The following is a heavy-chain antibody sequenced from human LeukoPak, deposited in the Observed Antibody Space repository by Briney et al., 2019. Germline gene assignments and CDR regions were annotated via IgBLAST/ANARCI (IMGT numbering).Heavy chain of an antibody. Sequence: GGSLRLSCXXSGFTFSSYSMNWVRQAPGKGLEWVSYISSSSSTIYYADSVKSRFTISRDNAKNSLYLQMNSLRAEDTAVYYCARVPMVRGAKYMDVWGKGTTVTVSS. CDR1: GFTFSSYS. J-gene: IGHJ6*03. CDR3: ARVPMVRGAKYMDV. CDR2: ISSSSSTI. D-gene: IGHD3-10*01. V-gene: IGHV3-48*04.